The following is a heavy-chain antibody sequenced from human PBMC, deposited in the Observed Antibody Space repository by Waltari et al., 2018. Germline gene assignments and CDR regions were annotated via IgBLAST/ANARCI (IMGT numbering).Heavy chain of an antibody. D-gene: IGHD3-22*01. Sequence: QVQLQQWGAGLLKPSETLSLTCAVYGGSFSGYYWSWIRQPPGKGLEWIGEINHVGSTNYTPSLKVRVTISVDTSKNQFSLKLSSVTAADTAVYYCARVAYYYDSSGYAPWGQGTLVTVSS. V-gene: IGHV4-34*01. CDR2: INHVGST. CDR1: GGSFSGYY. J-gene: IGHJ5*02. CDR3: ARVAYYYDSSGYAP.